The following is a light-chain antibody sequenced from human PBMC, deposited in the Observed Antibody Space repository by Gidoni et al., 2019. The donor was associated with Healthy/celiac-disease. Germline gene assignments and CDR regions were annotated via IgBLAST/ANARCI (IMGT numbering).Light chain of an antibody. V-gene: IGKV1-39*01. CDR1: QSIRSY. CDR2: AAS. J-gene: IGKJ2*01. CDR3: QQSYSTPPVT. Sequence: DIQLTQSPSSLSASVGDRVTITCRASQSIRSYLTWYQHKPGKAPKLLSYAASSLQSGVPSRFSGSGSVTDFTLTISSLQPEDFATYYCQQSYSTPPVTFGQGTKLEIK.